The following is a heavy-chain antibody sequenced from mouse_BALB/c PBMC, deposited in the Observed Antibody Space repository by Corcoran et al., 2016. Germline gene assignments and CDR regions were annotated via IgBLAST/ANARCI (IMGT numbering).Heavy chain of an antibody. J-gene: IGHJ4*01. Sequence: EVQLQQSGAGLVKPGASVKLSCTASGFNIKDTYMHWVKQRPEQGLEWIGRIDPANGNTKYDPKFQGKATITADTSSNTAYLQLSSLTSEDTAVYYCARRVRHAMDYWGQGTSVTVSS. CDR3: ARRVRHAMDY. D-gene: IGHD2-14*01. V-gene: IGHV14-3*02. CDR2: IDPANGNT. CDR1: GFNIKDTY.